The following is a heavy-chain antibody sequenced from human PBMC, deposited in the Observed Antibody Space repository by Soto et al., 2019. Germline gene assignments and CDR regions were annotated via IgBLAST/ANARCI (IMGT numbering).Heavy chain of an antibody. D-gene: IGHD4-17*01. Sequence: QVQLVQSGAEVKKPGASVKVSCKASGYTFTSYGISWVRQAPGQGLEWMGWISAYNGNTNDAQKLKXXVXRTXDTSTSTAYMELRSLRSDDTAVYYCARDLHGDPYYWGQGTLVTVSS. V-gene: IGHV1-18*01. CDR2: ISAYNGNT. J-gene: IGHJ4*02. CDR1: GYTFTSYG. CDR3: ARDLHGDPYY.